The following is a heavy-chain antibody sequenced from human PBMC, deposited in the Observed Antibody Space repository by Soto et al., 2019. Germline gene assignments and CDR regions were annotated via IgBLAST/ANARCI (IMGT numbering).Heavy chain of an antibody. D-gene: IGHD4-4*01. CDR1: GFTLSSYA. CDR2: ISGSGDST. J-gene: IGHJ4*02. Sequence: GGSLRLSCEASGFTLSSYAMSWVRQAPGKGLEWVSAISGSGDSTYYADSVKGRFTVSRDNSKNTLYLQMNSLRVEDTAVYFCAKDLDDYSPSWGVGRPGAFDYWGQGILVTVSS. V-gene: IGHV3-23*01. CDR3: AKDLDDYSPSWGVGRPGAFDY.